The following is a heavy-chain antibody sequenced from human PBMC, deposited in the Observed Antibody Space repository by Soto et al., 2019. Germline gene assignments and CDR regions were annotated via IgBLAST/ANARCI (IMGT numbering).Heavy chain of an antibody. CDR3: ARGNLQTDTVTTSFDY. V-gene: IGHV4-30-4*01. D-gene: IGHD4-17*01. CDR2: IYYSGST. J-gene: IGHJ4*02. CDR1: GGSISSGYYY. Sequence: SETLSLTCTVSGGSISSGYYYWSWIRQPPGKGLEWIGYIYYSGSTYYNPSLKSRVTISVDTSKNQFSLKLSSVTAADTAVYYCARGNLQTDTVTTSFDYWGQGTLVTVSS.